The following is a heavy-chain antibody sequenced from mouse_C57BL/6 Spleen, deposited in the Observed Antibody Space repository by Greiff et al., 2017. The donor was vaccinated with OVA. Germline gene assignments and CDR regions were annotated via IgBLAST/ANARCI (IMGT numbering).Heavy chain of an antibody. V-gene: IGHV5-17*01. Sequence: EVMLVESGGGLVKPGGSLKLSCAASGFTFSDYGMHWVRQAPEKWLEWVAYISSGSSTIYYADTVKGRFTISRDNAKNTLFLQMTSLRSEDTAMYYFARPFDGPYPWFGYWGQGLWSLSLQ. CDR2: ISSGSSTI. D-gene: IGHD2-3*01. CDR3: ARPFDGPYPWFGY. J-gene: IGHJ3*01. CDR1: GFTFSDYG.